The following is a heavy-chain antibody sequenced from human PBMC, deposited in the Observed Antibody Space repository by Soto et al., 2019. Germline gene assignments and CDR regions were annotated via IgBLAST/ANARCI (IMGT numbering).Heavy chain of an antibody. CDR1: GFTFSTYS. D-gene: IGHD1-7*01. V-gene: IGHV3-23*01. Sequence: GGSLRLSCAASGFTFSTYSMSWVRQAPGKGLEWVAHITATGGTTYYADSVKGRFTISRDTSRNTLYLQMNSLRAEDTALYYCAKCMQAYWNYDAHHIWRQGTMVTVSS. CDR3: AKCMQAYWNYDAHHI. CDR2: ITATGGTT. J-gene: IGHJ3*02.